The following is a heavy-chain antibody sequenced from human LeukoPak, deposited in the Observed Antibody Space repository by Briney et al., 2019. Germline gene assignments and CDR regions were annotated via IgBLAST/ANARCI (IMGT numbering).Heavy chain of an antibody. CDR3: AKDRGYCSSTSCQFYYYYYGMDV. D-gene: IGHD2-2*01. J-gene: IGHJ6*02. CDR1: GFTFSSYG. V-gene: IGHV3-30*18. Sequence: PGGSLRLSCAASGFTFSSYGMHWVRQAPGKGLEWVAVISYDGSNKYYADSVKGRFTISRDNSKNTLYLQMNSLRAEDTAVYYCAKDRGYCSSTSCQFYYYYYGMDVWGQGTTVTVSS. CDR2: ISYDGSNK.